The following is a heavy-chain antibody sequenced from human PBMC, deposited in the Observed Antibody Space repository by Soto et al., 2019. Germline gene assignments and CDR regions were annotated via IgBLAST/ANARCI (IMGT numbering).Heavy chain of an antibody. CDR1: GYTLTSIA. J-gene: IGHJ1*01. D-gene: IGHD2-15*01. V-gene: IGHV1-3*01. Sequence: KPSWETPGYTLTSIALSSLRQALGQRLEWMGWVNGGNGQTKYSQKFQGRVTITRDTSASTAHMELSSLRSEDTAGYYCAIQIGGVVYWGHGSLVIVSS. CDR3: AIQIGGVVY. CDR2: VNGGNGQT.